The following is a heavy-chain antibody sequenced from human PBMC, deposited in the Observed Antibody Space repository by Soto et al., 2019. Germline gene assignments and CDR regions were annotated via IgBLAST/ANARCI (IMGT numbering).Heavy chain of an antibody. CDR3: AADLSSVWLQLDY. V-gene: IGHV1-18*01. CDR2: IIAYNGNT. D-gene: IGHD5-12*01. Sequence: GASVKVSCKASGYTFTSYGISWVRQAPGQGLEWIGWIIAYNGNTNYAQKFQERVTITRDMSTSTAYMELSSLRSEDTAVYYCAADLSSVWLQLDYWGQGTLVTVSS. CDR1: GYTFTSYG. J-gene: IGHJ4*02.